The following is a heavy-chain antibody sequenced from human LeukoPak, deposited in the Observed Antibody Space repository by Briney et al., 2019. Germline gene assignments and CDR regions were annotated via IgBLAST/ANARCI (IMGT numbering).Heavy chain of an antibody. CDR1: GGSISSSSYY. J-gene: IGHJ4*02. Sequence: PSETLSLTCTVSGGSISSSSYYWGWIRQPPGKGLEWIGSIYYSGSTYYNPSLKSRVTISVDTSKNQFSLKLSSVTAADTAVYYCARGGAVAGYKVDYWGQGTLVTVSS. CDR2: IYYSGST. V-gene: IGHV4-39*01. CDR3: ARGGAVAGYKVDY. D-gene: IGHD6-19*01.